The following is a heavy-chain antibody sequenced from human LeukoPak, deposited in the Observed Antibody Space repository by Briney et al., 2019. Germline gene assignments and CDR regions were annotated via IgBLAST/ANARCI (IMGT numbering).Heavy chain of an antibody. CDR2: ISGSGTGT. CDR3: VKGFHFDW. CDR1: GFGFSTHD. V-gene: IGHV3-23*01. Sequence: GGSLRLSCAASGFGFSTHDMSWGRQVPGKEPEWVSSISGSGTGTYYTDSVKGRFTISRDTSKNTLYLQMDNLRVEDTAVYYCVKGFHFDWWGQGTLVIVSS. J-gene: IGHJ4*02.